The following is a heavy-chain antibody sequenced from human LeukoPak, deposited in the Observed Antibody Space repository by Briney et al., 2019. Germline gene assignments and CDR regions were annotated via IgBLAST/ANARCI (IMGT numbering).Heavy chain of an antibody. Sequence: GGSLRLSCAASGFTFSSYWMSWVRQAPGKGLEWVSGITGSGGNTYYADSVKGRFTISRDNSKNTLYLQMSSLRAEDTAIYYCAKDTSTRWYSSTPLPGDYWGQGTLVTVSS. J-gene: IGHJ4*02. V-gene: IGHV3-23*01. CDR2: ITGSGGNT. CDR3: AKDTSTRWYSSTPLPGDY. D-gene: IGHD6-13*01. CDR1: GFTFSSYW.